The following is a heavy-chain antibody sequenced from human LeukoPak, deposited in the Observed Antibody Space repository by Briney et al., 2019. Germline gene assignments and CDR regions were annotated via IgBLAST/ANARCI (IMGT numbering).Heavy chain of an antibody. Sequence: PGGSLRLSCAASGFTFSSYWMHWVRQAPGKGLVWVSRINSGGSSTRYADSVKGRFTISRDNAKNTLYLQMNSLRAEDTAVYYCARTSRSSAFDTWGQGTIVTVSS. V-gene: IGHV3-74*01. CDR3: ARTSRSSAFDT. CDR2: INSGGSST. CDR1: GFTFSSYW. J-gene: IGHJ3*02.